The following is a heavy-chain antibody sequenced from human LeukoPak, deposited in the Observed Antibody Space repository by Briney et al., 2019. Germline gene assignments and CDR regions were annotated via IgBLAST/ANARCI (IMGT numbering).Heavy chain of an antibody. V-gene: IGHV3-23*01. CDR2: IRGTGGTT. D-gene: IGHD4-17*01. J-gene: IGHJ3*01. CDR1: GFSFSDYA. CDR3: GKDPNGDYVGAFDF. Sequence: GGSMRLSCAASGFSFSDYALIWVRQAPGKGLEWISAIRGTGGTTYYADSVKGRCTISRDNSRNTVYLQMNSLRAEDTALYFCGKDPNGDYVGAFDFWGPGTMVTVSS.